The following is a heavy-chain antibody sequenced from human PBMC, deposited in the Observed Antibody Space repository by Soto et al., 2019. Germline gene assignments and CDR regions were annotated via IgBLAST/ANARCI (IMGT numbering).Heavy chain of an antibody. CDR1: GFTFNAYA. CDR2: IGGSGGNR. J-gene: IGHJ4*02. V-gene: IGHV3-23*01. CDR3: ARVASDYINSVDN. Sequence: EVQLLESGGGLVQPGGSLRLSCAASGFTFNAYAMTWVRQAPGKGLEWVSAIGGSGGNRYYADSGRGRFTISRDNSKDTVDLQMNSLRVEDTAVYYCARVASDYINSVDNWGQGILVTVSS. D-gene: IGHD4-4*01.